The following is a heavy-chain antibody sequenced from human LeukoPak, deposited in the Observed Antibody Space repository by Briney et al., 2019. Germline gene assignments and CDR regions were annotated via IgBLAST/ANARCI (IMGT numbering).Heavy chain of an antibody. CDR3: ARVATVIYYYGMDV. CDR1: GYTFTGYY. J-gene: IGHJ6*02. CDR2: INPNSGGT. V-gene: IGHV1-2*02. D-gene: IGHD5-12*01. Sequence: HWASVKVSCKASGYTFTGYYMHWVRQAPGQGREWMGWINPNSGGTNYAQKFQGRVTMTRDTSISTAYMELSRLRSDDTAVYYCARVATVIYYYGMDVWGQGTTVTVSS.